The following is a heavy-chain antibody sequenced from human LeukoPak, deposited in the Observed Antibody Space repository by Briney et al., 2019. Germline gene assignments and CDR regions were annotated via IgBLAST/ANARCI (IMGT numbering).Heavy chain of an antibody. CDR2: IYYSGST. CDR3: ARNSNYYYMDV. J-gene: IGHJ6*03. D-gene: IGHD4-23*01. Sequence: PSETLSLTCSVSAGSISSYYWSWLRQPPGKGLEWSGYIYYSGSTNYNPSLKSRVTISVDTSKTQFSLKLSSVTAADTAVYYCARNSNYYYMDVWGKGTTVTVSS. V-gene: IGHV4-59*01. CDR1: AGSISSYY.